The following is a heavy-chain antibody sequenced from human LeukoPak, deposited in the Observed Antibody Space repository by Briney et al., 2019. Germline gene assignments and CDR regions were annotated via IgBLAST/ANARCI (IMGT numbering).Heavy chain of an antibody. V-gene: IGHV4-39*07. CDR1: GGSISSSSYY. Sequence: SETLSLTCTVSGGSISSSSYYWGWIRQPPGKGLEWIGSIYYSGSTYYSPSLKSRVTISVDTSKNQFSLKLSSVTAADTAVYYCARASDLGYRSGGSCILDYWGQGTLVTVSS. J-gene: IGHJ4*02. D-gene: IGHD2-15*01. CDR2: IYYSGST. CDR3: ARASDLGYRSGGSCILDY.